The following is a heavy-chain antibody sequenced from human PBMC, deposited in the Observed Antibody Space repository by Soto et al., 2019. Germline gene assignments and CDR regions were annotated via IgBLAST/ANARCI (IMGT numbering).Heavy chain of an antibody. CDR2: INAGNGNT. Sequence: QVQLVQSGAEVKKPGASVKVSCKASGYTFTSYAMHWVRLAPGQRLEWMGWINAGNGNTKYSQKFQGRVTITRDTSASTAYMELSSLRSEDTAVYYCARGRGIGTFDYWGQGTLVTVSS. V-gene: IGHV1-3*01. J-gene: IGHJ4*02. CDR1: GYTFTSYA. CDR3: ARGRGIGTFDY. D-gene: IGHD1-26*01.